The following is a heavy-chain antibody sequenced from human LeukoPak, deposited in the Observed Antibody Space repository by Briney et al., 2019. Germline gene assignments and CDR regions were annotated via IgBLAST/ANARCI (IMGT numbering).Heavy chain of an antibody. CDR2: MFNSGTT. CDR3: ARGGFGLAFEY. Sequence: SETLSLTCTVSGVSISDYYWSWIRQPPGKGLEWIGYMFNSGTTKYNPSLKSRVTIFVEMPKNQFSLKLNSVTAADTAMYYCARGGFGLAFEYWGQGTLVTVSS. D-gene: IGHD3-16*01. CDR1: GVSISDYY. J-gene: IGHJ4*02. V-gene: IGHV4-59*01.